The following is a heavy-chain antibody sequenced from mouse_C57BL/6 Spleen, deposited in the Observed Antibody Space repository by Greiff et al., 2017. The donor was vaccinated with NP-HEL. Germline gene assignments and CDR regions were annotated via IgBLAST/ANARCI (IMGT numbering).Heavy chain of an antibody. CDR2: IYPGSGST. V-gene: IGHV1-55*01. CDR1: GYTFTSYW. CDR3: ARDSTTVVATNYFDY. D-gene: IGHD1-1*01. Sequence: QVQLQQSGAELVKPGASVKMSCKASGYTFTSYWITWVKQRPGQGLEWIGDIYPGSGSTNYNEKFKSKATLTVDTSSSTAYMQLSSLTSEESAVYYCARDSTTVVATNYFDYWGQGTTLTVSS. J-gene: IGHJ2*01.